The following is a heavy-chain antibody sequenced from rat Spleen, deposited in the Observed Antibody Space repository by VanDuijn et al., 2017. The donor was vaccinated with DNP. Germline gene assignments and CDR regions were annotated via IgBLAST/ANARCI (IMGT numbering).Heavy chain of an antibody. V-gene: IGHV5-46*01. J-gene: IGHJ2*01. CDR1: GFTFSSFP. CDR3: SRDLHYGYNYAFDF. Sequence: EVQLVESGGGLVQPGRSMKLSCAASGFTFSSFPMAWVRQAPTRGLEWVATISTSGGSTYYRDSVKGRFTISRDNSDSTLYLQMSRLRSEDAAIYYCSRDLHYGYNYAFDFWGQGVMVTVSS. D-gene: IGHD1-9*01. CDR2: ISTSGGST.